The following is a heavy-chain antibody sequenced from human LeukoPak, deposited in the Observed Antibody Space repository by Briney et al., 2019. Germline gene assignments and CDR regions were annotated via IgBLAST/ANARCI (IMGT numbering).Heavy chain of an antibody. Sequence: PGGSLRLSCAASGFTFDDYAMHWVRQAPGKGLEWVSGISWNSGSIGYADSVKGRFTISRDNAKNSLYLQMNSLRAEDTALYYCEKDRREFLSGMDVWGQGTRVTVSS. CDR3: EKDRREFLSGMDV. CDR1: GFTFDDYA. J-gene: IGHJ6*02. CDR2: ISWNSGSI. D-gene: IGHD3-10*01. V-gene: IGHV3-9*01.